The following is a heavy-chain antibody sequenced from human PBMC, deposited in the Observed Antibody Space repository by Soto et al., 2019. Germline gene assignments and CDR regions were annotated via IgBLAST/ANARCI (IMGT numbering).Heavy chain of an antibody. J-gene: IGHJ4*02. V-gene: IGHV3-33*01. CDR2: IWYDGSNK. CDR1: GFTFGRYG. Sequence: QVQLVESGGGVVQPGRSLRLSCEASGFTFGRYGMHWVRQAPGKGLEWVAVIWYDGSNKYYADSVKGRFTISRDNSNNTLYLQMNSLRADDTAGYYCARDGSGSYPRHPYFDYWGQGTLVTVSS. CDR3: ARDGSGSYPRHPYFDY. D-gene: IGHD3-10*01.